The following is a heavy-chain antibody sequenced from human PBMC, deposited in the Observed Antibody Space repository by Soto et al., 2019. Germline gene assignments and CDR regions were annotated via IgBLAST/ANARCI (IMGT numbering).Heavy chain of an antibody. Sequence: SETLSLTCTVSGCSINIYYWSWIRQRPGKGLEWIGYIYYSGSTNYNPSLKSRVTISVDTSKNQFSLKLSSVTAADTAVYYCARHDSSSWYGYFDYWGQGTLVTGSS. V-gene: IGHV4-59*08. J-gene: IGHJ4*02. CDR3: ARHDSSSWYGYFDY. D-gene: IGHD6-13*01. CDR1: GCSINIYY. CDR2: IYYSGST.